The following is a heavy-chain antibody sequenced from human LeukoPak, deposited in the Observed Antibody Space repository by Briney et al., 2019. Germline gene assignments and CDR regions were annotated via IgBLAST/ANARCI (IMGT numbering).Heavy chain of an antibody. J-gene: IGHJ5*02. CDR1: GFTFSSYS. Sequence: GGSLRLSCAASGFTFSSYSMNWVRQAPGKGLEWVSSISSSSSYIYYADSVKGRFTISRDNAKNPLYLQMNSLRAEDTAVYYCARAPTSIAAAANWFDPWGQGTLVTVSS. D-gene: IGHD6-13*01. V-gene: IGHV3-21*01. CDR3: ARAPTSIAAAANWFDP. CDR2: ISSSSSYI.